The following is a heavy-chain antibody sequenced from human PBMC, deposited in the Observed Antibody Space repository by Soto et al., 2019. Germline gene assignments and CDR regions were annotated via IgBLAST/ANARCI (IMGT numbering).Heavy chain of an antibody. CDR2: IDGSGGTI. D-gene: IGHD1-26*01. CDR1: GFTFSNYV. Sequence: EVQLLESGGGLVQPGGSLRLSCAASGFTFSNYVMTWVRQAPGKGLEWVSSIDGSGGTIYYADSGEGRFTISRDNSKNTLYLQMNSLRAEDTAVYYGAKYKLGSTSNLDYWGQGALVTVSS. CDR3: AKYKLGSTSNLDY. J-gene: IGHJ4*02. V-gene: IGHV3-23*01.